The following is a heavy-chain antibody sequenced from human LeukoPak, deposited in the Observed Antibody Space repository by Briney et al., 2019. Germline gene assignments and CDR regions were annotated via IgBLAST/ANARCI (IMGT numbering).Heavy chain of an antibody. CDR3: ARGPSIESYYYYMDV. J-gene: IGHJ6*03. Sequence: ASVKVSCKASGYTFTGYYMHWVRQAPGQGLEWMGWINPNSGGTNYAQKFQGRVTMTRDTSISTAYMELSRLRSDDTAVYYCARGPSIESYYYYMDVWGKGTTVTISS. D-gene: IGHD5-24*01. V-gene: IGHV1-2*02. CDR1: GYTFTGYY. CDR2: INPNSGGT.